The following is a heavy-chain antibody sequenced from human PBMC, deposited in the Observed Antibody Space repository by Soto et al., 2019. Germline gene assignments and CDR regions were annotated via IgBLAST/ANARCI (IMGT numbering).Heavy chain of an antibody. CDR3: ARDRYNYYRDGDYYFFDF. V-gene: IGHV4-31*02. J-gene: IGHJ4*02. CDR1: GGSLSSGDYY. Sequence: PSETLSLTCTVSGGSLSSGDYYWNWVLQRPGKGLEWIGNIFYSGSTYYKPSLMSRLTITVDKSKNQFSLSLISVTAADTAVYFCARDRYNYYRDGDYYFFDFRGKGTLVTVS. CDR2: IFYSGST. D-gene: IGHD3-22*01.